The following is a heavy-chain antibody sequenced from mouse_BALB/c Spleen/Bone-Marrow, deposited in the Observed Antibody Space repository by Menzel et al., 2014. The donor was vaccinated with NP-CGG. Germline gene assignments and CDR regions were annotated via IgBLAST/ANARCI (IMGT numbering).Heavy chain of an antibody. D-gene: IGHD1-1*01. J-gene: IGHJ2*01. Sequence: QVQLQQSGPELVKPGASVRISCKASNYTFTTYYIYWVKQRPGQGLEWIGWIYPGNVNTKYNEKFKAKATLTADKSSSTAXMQXSSLTSGDSAVYFCARSRYGSYYGYWGQGTPLTVSS. CDR2: IYPGNVNT. V-gene: IGHV1S56*01. CDR3: ARSRYGSYYGY. CDR1: NYTFTTYY.